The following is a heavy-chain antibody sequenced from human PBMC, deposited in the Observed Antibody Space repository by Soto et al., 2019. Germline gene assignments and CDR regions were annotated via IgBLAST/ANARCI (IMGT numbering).Heavy chain of an antibody. CDR3: AKDLPNPGVVIIPEVFDI. CDR2: ISGSGGST. J-gene: IGHJ3*02. V-gene: IGHV3-23*01. Sequence: EVQLLESGGGLVQPGGSLRLSCAASGFTFSSYAMSWVRQAPGKGLEWVSAISGSGGSTYYADSVKGRFTISRDNYKNTLYMQMNSLRAEDTAVYYCAKDLPNPGVVIIPEVFDIWGQGTMVTVSS. D-gene: IGHD3-3*01. CDR1: GFTFSSYA.